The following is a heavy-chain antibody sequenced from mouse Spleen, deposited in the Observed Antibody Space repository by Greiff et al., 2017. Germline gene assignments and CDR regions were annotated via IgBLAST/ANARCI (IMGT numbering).Heavy chain of an antibody. CDR3: ARPAY. J-gene: IGHJ3*01. V-gene: IGHV1-69*01. Sequence: VQLQQPGAELVMPGASVKLSCKASGYTFTSYWMHWVKQRPGQGLEWIGEIDPSDSYTNYNQKFKGKATLTVDKSSSTAYMQLSSLTSEDSAVYYCARPAYWGQGTLVTVSA. CDR1: GYTFTSYW. CDR2: IDPSDSYT.